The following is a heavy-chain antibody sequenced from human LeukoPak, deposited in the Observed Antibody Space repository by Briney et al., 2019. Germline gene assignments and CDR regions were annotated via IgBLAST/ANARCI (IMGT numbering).Heavy chain of an antibody. D-gene: IGHD5-12*01. J-gene: IGHJ4*02. Sequence: GEALKISWKGCGYSFTSYLIGWGRQMPGKGVEWMGIIYPGDSDPRYSPSFQGQVTISADKSISTAYLQWRSLKASDTAMYFCARHGGSYDSPYDYWGQGTLVTVSS. V-gene: IGHV5-51*01. CDR2: IYPGDSDP. CDR1: GYSFTSYL. CDR3: ARHGGSYDSPYDY.